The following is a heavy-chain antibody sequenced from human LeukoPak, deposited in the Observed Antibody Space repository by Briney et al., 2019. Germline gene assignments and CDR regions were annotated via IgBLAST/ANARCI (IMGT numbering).Heavy chain of an antibody. Sequence: ASVKVSCKASGYTFTGYYMHWVRQAPGQGLEWMGWINPNSGGTNYAQKFQGRVTMTRGTSISTAYMQLSGLRSDDTAVYYCASYSSSWYAEYFQHWGQGTLVTVSS. CDR1: GYTFTGYY. CDR3: ASYSSSWYAEYFQH. D-gene: IGHD6-13*01. CDR2: INPNSGGT. V-gene: IGHV1-2*02. J-gene: IGHJ1*01.